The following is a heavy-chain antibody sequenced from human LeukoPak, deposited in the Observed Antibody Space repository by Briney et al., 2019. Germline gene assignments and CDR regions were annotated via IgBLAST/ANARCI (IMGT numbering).Heavy chain of an antibody. CDR3: ARDPNHYYDSSGYYGDY. CDR2: MNPNSGNT. D-gene: IGHD3-22*01. J-gene: IGHJ4*02. V-gene: IGHV1-8*01. CDR1: GYTFTIYD. Sequence: GASVTVSCKASGYTFTIYDINWVRQATGQGLEWMGWMNPNSGNTGYAQKFQGRVTMTRNTSISTAYMELSSLRSEDTAVYYCARDPNHYYDSSGYYGDYWGQGTLVTVSS.